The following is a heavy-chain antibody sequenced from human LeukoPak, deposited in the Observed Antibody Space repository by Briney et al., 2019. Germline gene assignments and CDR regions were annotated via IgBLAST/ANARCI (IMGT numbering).Heavy chain of an antibody. V-gene: IGHV3-7*01. CDR2: INEDGSEK. D-gene: IGHD7-27*01. Sequence: GGSLRLSCVGSGFMFSNYWMTWVRQAPGKGLEWVANINEDGSEKHYVDSMKGRFTISRDNAKNSLYLQMSSLSAEDPAVYYCASEINWGSGAFDLWGQGTMVTVSS. J-gene: IGHJ3*01. CDR1: GFMFSNYW. CDR3: ASEINWGSGAFDL.